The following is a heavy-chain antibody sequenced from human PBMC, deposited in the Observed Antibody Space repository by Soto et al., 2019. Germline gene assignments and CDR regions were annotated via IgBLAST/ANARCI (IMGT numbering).Heavy chain of an antibody. J-gene: IGHJ6*02. CDR2: IYYSGST. Sequence: SETLSLTCTVSGGSISSGGYYWSWIRQHPGKGLEWIGYIYYSGSTYYNPSLKSRVTISVDTSKNQFSLKLISVTAADTAVYYCARDRKGGFCSSTSCYTSHYYGMDVWGQGTTVTVSS. CDR3: ARDRKGGFCSSTSCYTSHYYGMDV. D-gene: IGHD2-2*02. CDR1: GGSISSGGYY. V-gene: IGHV4-31*03.